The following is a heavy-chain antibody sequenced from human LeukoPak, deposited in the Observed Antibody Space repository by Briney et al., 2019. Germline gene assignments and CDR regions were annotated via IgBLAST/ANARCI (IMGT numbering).Heavy chain of an antibody. J-gene: IGHJ6*03. D-gene: IGHD3-22*01. CDR3: ARSNYYDSSGYPINYYYYMDV. CDR2: ISSSSSTI. CDR1: GFTFSSYS. Sequence: GGSLRLSCAASGFTFSSYSMNWVRQAPGKGLEWVSYISSSSSTIYYADSVKGRFTISRDNAKNSLYLQMNSLRAEDTAVYYCARSNYYDSSGYPINYYYYMDVWGKGTPVTVSS. V-gene: IGHV3-48*01.